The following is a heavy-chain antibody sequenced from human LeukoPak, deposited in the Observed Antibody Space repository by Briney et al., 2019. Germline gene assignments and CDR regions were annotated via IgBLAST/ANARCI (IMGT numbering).Heavy chain of an antibody. CDR3: ARGRYYGSGSYSRGRWFDH. J-gene: IGHJ5*02. CDR2: INHSGST. CDR1: GGSFSGYY. Sequence: SETLSLTCAVYGGSFSGYYWSWIRQPPGKGLEWIGEINHSGSTNYNPSLKSRVTISVDTSKNQFSLKLSSVTAADTAVYYCARGRYYGSGSYSRGRWFDHWGQGTLVTVSS. D-gene: IGHD3-10*01. V-gene: IGHV4-34*01.